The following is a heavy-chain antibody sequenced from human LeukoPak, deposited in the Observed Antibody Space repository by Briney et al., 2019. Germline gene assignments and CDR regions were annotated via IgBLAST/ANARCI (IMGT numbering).Heavy chain of an antibody. D-gene: IGHD1-26*01. CDR3: AGLVGRYSNGMYYYFDY. Sequence: SETLSLTCTVSGGSITSVNLWAWVRQPPGKGLEWVGEMYLSGTTTCNPSLRGRATISLDRSKNQVSLRLNSVTAADTALYYCAGLVGRYSNGMYYYFDYWGQGILVTVSS. V-gene: IGHV4-4*02. CDR2: MYLSGTT. CDR1: GGSITSVNL. J-gene: IGHJ4*02.